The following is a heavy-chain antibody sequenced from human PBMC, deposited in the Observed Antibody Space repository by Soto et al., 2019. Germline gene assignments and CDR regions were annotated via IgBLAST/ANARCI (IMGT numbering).Heavy chain of an antibody. Sequence: QVQLQESGPGLVKPSETLSLTCTVSGGSVSSGSYYWSWIRQPPGKGLEWIGYIYYSGSTNYNPSLKSRVTISVDTSKNQFSLKLSSVTAADTAVYYCARKSTYYDFWSGYYRGYFDYWGQGTLVTVSS. CDR1: GGSVSSGSYY. D-gene: IGHD3-3*01. CDR3: ARKSTYYDFWSGYYRGYFDY. CDR2: IYYSGST. V-gene: IGHV4-61*01. J-gene: IGHJ4*02.